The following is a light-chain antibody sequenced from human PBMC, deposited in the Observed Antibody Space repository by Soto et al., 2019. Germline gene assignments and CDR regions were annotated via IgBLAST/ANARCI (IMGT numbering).Light chain of an antibody. CDR3: QHYNDWPYS. CDR2: GAS. J-gene: IGKJ2*03. CDR1: QSVRSN. Sequence: EIVMTQSPATLSLSPGERATLSCRASQSVRSNIVWYQQKPGQAPRLLIYGASTRATGIPARFSGSGSGTEFTLTISSLQSEDFAVYYCQHYNDWPYSFGQGTKLEIK. V-gene: IGKV3-15*01.